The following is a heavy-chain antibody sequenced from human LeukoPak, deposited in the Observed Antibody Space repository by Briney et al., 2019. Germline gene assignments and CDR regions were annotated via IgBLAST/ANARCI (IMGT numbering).Heavy chain of an antibody. V-gene: IGHV4-4*07. CDR1: GGSISSYY. J-gene: IGHJ6*03. Sequence: TPSETLSLTCTVSGGSISSYYWSWIRQPAGKGLEWIGRIYTSGSTNYNPSLKSRVTMSVDTSKNQFSLKLSSVTAADTAVYYCARDGIVVVPAAQEYMDVWGKGTTVTVSS. CDR2: IYTSGST. D-gene: IGHD2-2*01. CDR3: ARDGIVVVPAAQEYMDV.